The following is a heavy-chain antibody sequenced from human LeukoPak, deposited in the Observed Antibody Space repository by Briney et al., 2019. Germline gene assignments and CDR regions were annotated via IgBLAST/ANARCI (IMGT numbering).Heavy chain of an antibody. J-gene: IGHJ4*02. V-gene: IGHV3-66*02. CDR2: IYKSGST. CDR1: GFTVSSHY. D-gene: IGHD6-13*01. CDR3: ARIEEYSSSWFGGGYFDH. Sequence: GGSLRLFCAASGFTVSSHYMSWVRQAPGKGLEWVSVIYKSGSTYYSDSVKGRFTISRDSSKNTLYLQMSSLRGDATAVYYCARIEEYSSSWFGGGYFDHWGQGTLVTVSS.